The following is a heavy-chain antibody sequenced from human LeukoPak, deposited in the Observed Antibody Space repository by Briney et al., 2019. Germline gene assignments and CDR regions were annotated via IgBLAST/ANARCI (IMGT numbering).Heavy chain of an antibody. CDR3: AKDRAPDSSGWYDWFDP. J-gene: IGHJ5*02. D-gene: IGHD6-19*01. Sequence: GGSLRLSCAASGFTFSSYAMSWVRQAPGKGLEWVSAIGGSGGSTYYADSVKGRFTISRDNSKNTLYLQMNSLRAEDTAVYYCAKDRAPDSSGWYDWFDPWGQGTLVTVSS. CDR1: GFTFSSYA. V-gene: IGHV3-23*01. CDR2: IGGSGGST.